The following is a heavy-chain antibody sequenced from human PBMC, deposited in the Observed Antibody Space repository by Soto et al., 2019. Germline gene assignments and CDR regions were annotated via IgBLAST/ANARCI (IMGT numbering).Heavy chain of an antibody. CDR3: VRYYDSILDAFDI. J-gene: IGHJ3*02. Sequence: SVKVSCKASGGTFSIYAISWVLQSPGQGLDWMGGIIPIFGTANYAQKFQGRVTITADESTSTAYMELSSLRSEDTAVYYCVRYYDSILDAFDIWGQGTMVTVSS. D-gene: IGHD3-22*01. V-gene: IGHV1-69*13. CDR2: IIPIFGTA. CDR1: GGTFSIYA.